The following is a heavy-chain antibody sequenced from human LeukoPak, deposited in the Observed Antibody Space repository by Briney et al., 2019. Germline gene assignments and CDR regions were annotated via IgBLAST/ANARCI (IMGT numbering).Heavy chain of an antibody. J-gene: IGHJ4*02. CDR2: ISYDGSNK. V-gene: IGHV3-30-3*01. CDR3: AALMRDHDY. Sequence: GGSLRLSCAASGFTFSSYAMHWVRQAPGKGLEWVAVISYDGSNKYYADSVKGRFTISRDNSKNTLYLQMNSLRAEDTAVYYCAALMRDHDYWGQGTLVTVSS. CDR1: GFTFSSYA. D-gene: IGHD2-21*02.